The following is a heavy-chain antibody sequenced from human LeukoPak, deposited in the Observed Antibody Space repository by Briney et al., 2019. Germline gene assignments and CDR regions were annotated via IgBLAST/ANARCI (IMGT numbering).Heavy chain of an antibody. CDR1: GFTFSDHY. V-gene: IGHV3-72*01. J-gene: IGHJ6*02. Sequence: GGSLRLSCAASGFTFSDHYMDWVRQAPGKGLEWVGRTRNKANSHTTEYAASVKGRFTISRDDSKNSLYLQMNSLKTEDTAVYYCASRTDWGQGTTVTVSS. D-gene: IGHD1-14*01. CDR2: TRNKANSHTT. CDR3: ASRTD.